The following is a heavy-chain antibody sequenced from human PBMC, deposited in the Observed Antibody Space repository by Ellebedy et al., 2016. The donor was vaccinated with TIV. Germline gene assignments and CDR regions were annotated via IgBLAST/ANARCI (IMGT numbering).Heavy chain of an antibody. CDR2: INPSVGST. V-gene: IGHV1-46*04. CDR1: GYTFTGYF. CDR3: ARARSSGWLHTPDY. J-gene: IGHJ4*02. Sequence: AASVKVSCKASGYTFTGYFMHGVRQAPGQGLEWTAIINPSVGSTTYAQKLQGRVTMTRDTSTSTVYMELSSLRSEDTAVYYCARARSSGWLHTPDYWGQGTLVTVSS. D-gene: IGHD6-19*01.